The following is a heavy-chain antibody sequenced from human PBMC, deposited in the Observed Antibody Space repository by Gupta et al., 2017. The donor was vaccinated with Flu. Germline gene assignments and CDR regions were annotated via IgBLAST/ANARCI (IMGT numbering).Heavy chain of an antibody. CDR2: ISGSGGST. CDR1: GFTFRSYA. CDR3: AKVRGPGREYGFFDY. V-gene: IGHV3-23*01. Sequence: VQLLGSGGGMVTPGGSLRLSCAAAGFTFRSYAMSWVRQAPGKGLGWGSAISGSGGSTYYADAEKGRFTISRDNSKNKRYMQMNSMRDEDTAVYYCAKVRGPGREYGFFDYWGQGNLVTVS. D-gene: IGHD3-3*01. J-gene: IGHJ4*02.